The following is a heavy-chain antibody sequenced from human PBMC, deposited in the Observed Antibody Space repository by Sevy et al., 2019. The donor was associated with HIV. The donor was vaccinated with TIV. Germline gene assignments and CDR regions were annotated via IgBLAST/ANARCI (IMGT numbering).Heavy chain of an antibody. J-gene: IGHJ4*02. D-gene: IGHD6-13*01. V-gene: IGHV3-30*03. CDR1: GFTFSSHG. Sequence: GGSLRLSCAASGFTFSSHGMHWVRRAPGKGLEWVAVMSYDGSYKSYGDSVKGRFTISRDDFKNTLYLQMNSLRPEDTAMYYCARDSGYSINWYPAYWGQGTLVTVSS. CDR2: MSYDGSYK. CDR3: ARDSGYSINWYPAY.